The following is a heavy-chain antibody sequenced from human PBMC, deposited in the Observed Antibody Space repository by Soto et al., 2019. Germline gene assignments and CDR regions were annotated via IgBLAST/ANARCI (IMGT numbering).Heavy chain of an antibody. J-gene: IGHJ6*02. CDR2: LIPIFGTA. D-gene: IGHD6-13*01. CDR1: GGTFSSYA. Sequence: QVQLVQSGAEVKKPGSSVKVSCKASGGTFSSYAISWVRQAPGQGLEWMGGLIPIFGTANYAQKIQGRVTITADKSTSTAYMELSSLRSEDTAVYYWARGRIAAAEWYYYYGMDVWGQGTTVTVSS. V-gene: IGHV1-69*06. CDR3: ARGRIAAAEWYYYYGMDV.